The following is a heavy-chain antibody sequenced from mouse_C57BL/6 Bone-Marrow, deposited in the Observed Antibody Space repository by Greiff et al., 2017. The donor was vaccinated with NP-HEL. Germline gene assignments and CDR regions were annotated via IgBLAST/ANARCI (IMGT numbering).Heavy chain of an antibody. CDR3: ARGDYYGSSLAY. D-gene: IGHD1-1*01. Sequence: QVQLQQSGAELVKPGASVKLSCKASGYTFTSYWMHWVKQRPGQGLEWIGNINPSNGGTNYNEKFKSKATLTVDKSSSTAYMQLSSLTSEDSADYYCARGDYYGSSLAYWGQGTLVTVSA. J-gene: IGHJ3*01. V-gene: IGHV1-53*01. CDR2: INPSNGGT. CDR1: GYTFTSYW.